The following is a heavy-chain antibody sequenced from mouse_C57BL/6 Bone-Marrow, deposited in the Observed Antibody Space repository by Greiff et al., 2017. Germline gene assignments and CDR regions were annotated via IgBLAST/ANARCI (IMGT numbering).Heavy chain of an antibody. CDR1: GFTFSSYT. V-gene: IGHV5-9*01. CDR3: ASLYYYGSSYPPWFAY. J-gene: IGHJ3*01. D-gene: IGHD1-1*01. Sequence: EVKLVESGGGLVKPGGSLKLSCAASGFTFSSYTMSWVRQTPEKRLEWVATISGGGGNTYCPDSVKGRFTISRDNAKNTLYLQMSSLRSEDTALYYCASLYYYGSSYPPWFAYWGQGTLVTVSA. CDR2: ISGGGGNT.